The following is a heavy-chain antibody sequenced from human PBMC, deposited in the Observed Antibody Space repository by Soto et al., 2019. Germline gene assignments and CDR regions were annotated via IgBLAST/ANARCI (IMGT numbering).Heavy chain of an antibody. Sequence: QLQLQESGSGLVKPSQTLSLTCAVSGGSISSGGYSWSWIRQPPGKGLECIGYLYQSVSTYYNPCVKNRVTISVDRSKDKFSLKLNHVTAADTAVSYCARGPPLGYWGKGTLLTVSS. CDR3: ARGPPLGY. CDR1: GGSISSGGYS. J-gene: IGHJ4*02. V-gene: IGHV4-30-2*01. CDR2: LYQSVST.